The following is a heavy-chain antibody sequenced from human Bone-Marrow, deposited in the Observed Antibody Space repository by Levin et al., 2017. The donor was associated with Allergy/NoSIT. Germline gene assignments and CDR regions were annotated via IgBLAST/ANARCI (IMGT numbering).Heavy chain of an antibody. CDR2: INHSGIP. CDR3: ARAGRYDY. D-gene: IGHD3-9*01. J-gene: IGHJ4*02. Sequence: GSLRLSCTVSGYSISGNTYYWGWIRQPPGKGLEWIGSINHSGIPYYNPSLKSPVTISVDTSKTPFSLTLSSVTAPDTAVYYCARAGRYDYWGQGTLVTVSA. V-gene: IGHV4-39*07. CDR1: GYSISGNTYY.